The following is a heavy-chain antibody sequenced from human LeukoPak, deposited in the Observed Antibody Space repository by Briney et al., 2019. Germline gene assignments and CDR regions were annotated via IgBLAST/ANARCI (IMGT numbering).Heavy chain of an antibody. Sequence: SGPTLVNPTQTLTLTCTFSGFSLSTSGVGVGWIRQPPGKALEWLALIYWNDDKRYTPSLKNRLTVTKDTSKNQVVLTMTNMDPVDTATYYCAHRRKGSSFDFWGQGTMVTVSS. J-gene: IGHJ3*01. CDR2: IYWNDDK. V-gene: IGHV2-5*01. CDR3: AHRRKGSSFDF. CDR1: GFSLSTSGVG.